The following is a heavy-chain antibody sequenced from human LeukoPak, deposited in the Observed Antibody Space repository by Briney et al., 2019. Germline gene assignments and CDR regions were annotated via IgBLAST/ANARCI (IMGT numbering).Heavy chain of an antibody. Sequence: SVKVSCKASGGTFSSYAISWVRQAPGQGLEWMGRIIPILGIANYAQKFQGRVTITADKSTSTAYMELSSLRSEDTAVYYCARVVYCGGDCPLAGAFDIWGQGTMVTVSS. CDR1: GGTFSSYA. V-gene: IGHV1-69*04. J-gene: IGHJ3*02. D-gene: IGHD2-21*02. CDR2: IIPILGIA. CDR3: ARVVYCGGDCPLAGAFDI.